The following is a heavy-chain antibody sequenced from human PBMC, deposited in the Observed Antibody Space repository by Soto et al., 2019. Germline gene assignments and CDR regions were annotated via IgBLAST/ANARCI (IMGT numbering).Heavy chain of an antibody. CDR2: IFSNDEK. CDR3: ARTFGDCSDGSCYPNWCDP. V-gene: IGHV2-26*01. D-gene: IGHD2-15*01. Sequence: GSGPTLVNPTETLALTCTVSGFSLSTARMGVSWIRQPPGKALEWLAHIFSNDEKSYSTSLKSRLTVSKDTSRSQVVLTMTNMDPVDTATYYCARTFGDCSDGSCYPNWCDPWGQGILVTVSS. CDR1: GFSLSTARMG. J-gene: IGHJ5*02.